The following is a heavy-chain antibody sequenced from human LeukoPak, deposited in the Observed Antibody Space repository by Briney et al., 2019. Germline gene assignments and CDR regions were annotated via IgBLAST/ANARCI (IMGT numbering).Heavy chain of an antibody. CDR2: ISAYNGNT. Sequence: ASVKVSCKASGYTFTSYGISWVRQAPEQGLEWMGWISAYNGNTNYAQKLQGRVTMTTDTSTSTAYMELRSLRSDDTAVYYCARVLYGSGSYDAFDIWGQGTMVTVSS. CDR3: ARVLYGSGSYDAFDI. J-gene: IGHJ3*02. V-gene: IGHV1-18*01. D-gene: IGHD3-10*01. CDR1: GYTFTSYG.